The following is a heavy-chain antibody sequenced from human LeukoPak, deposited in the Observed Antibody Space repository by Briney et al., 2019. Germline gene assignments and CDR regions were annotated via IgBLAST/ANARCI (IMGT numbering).Heavy chain of an antibody. J-gene: IGHJ4*02. V-gene: IGHV3-49*04. CDR3: TRDRYFDWPSATD. D-gene: IGHD3-9*01. Sequence: HPGRSLRLSCTASGFTFGDYAMSWVRQAPGKGLEWVGFIRSKAYGGTTEYAASVKGRFTISRDDSKSIAYLQMNSLKTEDTAVYYCTRDRYFDWPSATDWGQGTLVTVSS. CDR2: IRSKAYGGTT. CDR1: GFTFGDYA.